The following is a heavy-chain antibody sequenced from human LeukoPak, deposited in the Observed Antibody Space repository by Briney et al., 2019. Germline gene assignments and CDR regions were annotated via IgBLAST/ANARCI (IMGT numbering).Heavy chain of an antibody. CDR1: GYTFTGYY. J-gene: IGHJ4*02. V-gene: IGHV1-2*02. CDR3: ARWKYGATTPLDY. D-gene: IGHD1-26*01. CDR2: INPNSGGT. Sequence: GASVKVSCKASGYTFTGYYMHWVRQAPGQGLEWMGWINPNSGGTNYAQKFQGRVTMTRDTSISTAYMELSRLRSDDTAVYYCARWKYGATTPLDYWGQGTLVTVSS.